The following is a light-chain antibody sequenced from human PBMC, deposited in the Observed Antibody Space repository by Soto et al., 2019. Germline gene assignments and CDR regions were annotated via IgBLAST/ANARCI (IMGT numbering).Light chain of an antibody. CDR3: SSYTGGNPSYV. CDR1: SSDVGGYDY. V-gene: IGLV2-8*01. CDR2: EVT. Sequence: QSAVTQPPCASGSPGQSVTISCTGTSSDVGGYDYVSWYQQHPGKAPKLMIYEVTIRPSGVSDRFSGSKSGNTASLTVSGLQAEDEADYYCSSYTGGNPSYVFGTGTKLTVL. J-gene: IGLJ1*01.